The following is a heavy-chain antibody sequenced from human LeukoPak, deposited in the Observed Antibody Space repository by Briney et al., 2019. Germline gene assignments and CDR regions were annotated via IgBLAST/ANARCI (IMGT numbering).Heavy chain of an antibody. V-gene: IGHV3-66*01. CDR3: ARDYYDSSGYSDY. CDR1: GFTVSSNY. CDR2: IYSGGST. Sequence: GGSLRLSCAASGFTVSSNYMSWVRQAPGKGLEWVSVIYSGGSTYYADSVKGRFTISRGNSKNTLYLQMNSLRAEDTAVYYCARDYYDSSGYSDYWGQGTLVTVSS. J-gene: IGHJ4*02. D-gene: IGHD3-22*01.